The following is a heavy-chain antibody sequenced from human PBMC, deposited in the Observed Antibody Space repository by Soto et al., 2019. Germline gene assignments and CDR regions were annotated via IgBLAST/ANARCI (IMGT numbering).Heavy chain of an antibody. V-gene: IGHV1-46*01. CDR3: AKIVSGWPHGKRVYSDNWFDP. Sequence: EASVKVSCKTSGYTFSSFYMHWVRQAPGQGLEWMGIINPDSGTTTYAQKFLGRVAMTRDTSTSTVYMELYSLESEDTAVYYCAKIVSGWPHGKRVYSDNWFDPWGQGTLVTVSS. CDR1: GYTFSSFY. J-gene: IGHJ5*02. D-gene: IGHD6-19*01. CDR2: INPDSGTT.